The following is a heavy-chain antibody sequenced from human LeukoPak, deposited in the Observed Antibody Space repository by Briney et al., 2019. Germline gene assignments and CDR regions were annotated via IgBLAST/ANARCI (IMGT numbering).Heavy chain of an antibody. CDR3: ARTAMVKAFDY. J-gene: IGHJ4*02. CDR2: INSDGSDT. D-gene: IGHD5-18*01. Sequence: GGSLRLSCAASGFTFSTYWMHWVRQAPGKGLVWVSRINSDGSDTDYADSVKGRFTISRDNAKNSLYLQMNSLRAEDTAVYYCARTAMVKAFDYWGQGTLVTVSS. V-gene: IGHV3-74*01. CDR1: GFTFSTYW.